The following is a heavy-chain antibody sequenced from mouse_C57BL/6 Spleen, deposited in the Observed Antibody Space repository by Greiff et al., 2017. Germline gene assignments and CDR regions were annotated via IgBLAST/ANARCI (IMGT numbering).Heavy chain of an antibody. CDR3: ARENYYGSSLYYFDY. CDR1: GYTFTNYW. D-gene: IGHD1-1*01. CDR2: IYPGGGYT. J-gene: IGHJ2*01. Sequence: QVQLQQSGAELVRPGTSVKMSCKASGYTFTNYWIGWAKQRPGHGLEWIGDIYPGGGYTNYNEKFKGKATLTADKSSSTAYMQFSSLTSEDSAIYYCARENYYGSSLYYFDYWGQGTTLTVSS. V-gene: IGHV1-63*01.